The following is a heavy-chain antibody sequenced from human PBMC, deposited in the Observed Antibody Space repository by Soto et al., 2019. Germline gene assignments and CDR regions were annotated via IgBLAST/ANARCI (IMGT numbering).Heavy chain of an antibody. Sequence: QVQLVQSGGEVKKPGASVKVSCKASGYTFTSYGINWVRQAPGQGLEWMGWISAYNGNTNYAQKFQGRVTMNTATATSTAYMELRSLRSDDTAVYYCARERDGNVDTDPKDYWGQGTLVTVSS. CDR2: ISAYNGNT. CDR1: GYTFTSYG. V-gene: IGHV1-18*04. D-gene: IGHD5-18*01. J-gene: IGHJ4*02. CDR3: ARERDGNVDTDPKDY.